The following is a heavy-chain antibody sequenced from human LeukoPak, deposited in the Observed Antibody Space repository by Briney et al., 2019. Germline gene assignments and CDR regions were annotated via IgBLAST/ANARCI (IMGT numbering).Heavy chain of an antibody. J-gene: IGHJ4*02. D-gene: IGHD3-3*01. V-gene: IGHV5-51*01. CDR2: IYPGDSDT. CDR1: GYTFSSYW. Sequence: GSLRLSCKGSGYTFSSYWSGWVRQMPGKGLEWMGIIYPGDSDTRYSPSLQGQVTISVDTSIGTAYLQWSSLKASDTAIYYCARQNDFRLDYWGQGTLVTVSS. CDR3: ARQNDFRLDY.